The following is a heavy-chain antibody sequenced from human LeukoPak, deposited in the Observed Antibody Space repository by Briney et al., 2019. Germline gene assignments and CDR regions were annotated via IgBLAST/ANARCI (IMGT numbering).Heavy chain of an antibody. V-gene: IGHV3-21*01. J-gene: IGHJ4*02. Sequence: PGGSLRLSCAASGFSFSSYSMNWVRQAPGKGLDWVSSISSSSKYIYHADSVKGRFTISRDNAKNSLYLQMNSLTVEDTAVYYCARSPQGTGSPADYWGQGTLVTVSS. CDR1: GFSFSSYS. CDR3: ARSPQGTGSPADY. D-gene: IGHD1-1*01. CDR2: ISSSSKYI.